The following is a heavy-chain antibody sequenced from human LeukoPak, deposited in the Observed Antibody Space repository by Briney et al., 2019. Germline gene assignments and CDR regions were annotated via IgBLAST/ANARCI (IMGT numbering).Heavy chain of an antibody. D-gene: IGHD2-8*01. V-gene: IGHV4-61*02. CDR3: ARLRDIGMVYATYYFDY. Sequence: SQTLCLTCTVSGASISSGNSYWSWIRQPAGKGLEWIGRIYTSGSTYYNPSLKSRVTISVDTSKNQFSLKLSSVTAADTAVYYCARLRDIGMVYATYYFDYWGQGTLVTVSS. CDR1: GASISSGNSY. J-gene: IGHJ4*02. CDR2: IYTSGST.